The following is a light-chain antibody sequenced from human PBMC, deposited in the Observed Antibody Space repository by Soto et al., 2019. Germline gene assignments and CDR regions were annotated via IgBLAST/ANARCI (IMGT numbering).Light chain of an antibody. V-gene: IGKV1-5*03. J-gene: IGKJ4*01. CDR2: KAS. CDR1: QSISSW. Sequence: DIPMTQSPSTLSASVGDRVTITCRASQSISSWVAWYQQKPGKAPKLLIYKASTLKSGVPSRFSGSGSGTEFTLTISSLQPDDFATYYCQQYNSYPLTFGGGTKVDIK. CDR3: QQYNSYPLT.